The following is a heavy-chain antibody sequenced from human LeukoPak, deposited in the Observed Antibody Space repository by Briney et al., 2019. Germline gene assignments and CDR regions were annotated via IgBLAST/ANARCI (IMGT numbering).Heavy chain of an antibody. D-gene: IGHD5-12*01. J-gene: IGHJ4*02. V-gene: IGHV3-15*01. CDR1: GFTFSDAW. CDR3: TTHNLQYDYDY. CDR2: RKSKTYGGTE. Sequence: GASLRLSCAASGFTFSDAWMSWVRHIPGKGLEWAGRRKSKTYGGTEDYPAPVKGRFTISRDDSKNILYLQMDSLKTEDTGVYYCTTHNLQYDYDYWGQGTLVTVSS.